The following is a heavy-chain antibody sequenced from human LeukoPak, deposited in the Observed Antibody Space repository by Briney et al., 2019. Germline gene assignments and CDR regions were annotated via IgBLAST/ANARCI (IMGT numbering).Heavy chain of an antibody. CDR1: GFTFKKYD. V-gene: IGHV3-30*18. D-gene: IGHD3-10*01. CDR2: ISYDGSNK. CDR3: AKDPNGSGGYYYYYMDV. J-gene: IGHJ6*03. Sequence: GGTLRLSCAASGFTFKKYDVTRVRQAPGKGLEWVAVISYDGSNKYYADSVKGRFTISRDNSKNTLYLQMNSLRAEDTAVYYCAKDPNGSGGYYYYYMDVWGKGTTVTISS.